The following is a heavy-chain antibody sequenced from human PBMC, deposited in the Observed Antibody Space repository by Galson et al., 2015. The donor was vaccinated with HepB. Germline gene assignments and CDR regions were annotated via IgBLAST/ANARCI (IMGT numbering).Heavy chain of an antibody. Sequence: SLRLSCAASGFTFSSYGIVWVRQAPGKGLEWVAVISYDGSNTYYGDSVKGRFTISRDNSKNTVFLQMNSLRAEDTAVYYCARDARGWDPLNGYFDYWGQGTLVTVSS. J-gene: IGHJ4*02. CDR3: ARDARGWDPLNGYFDY. V-gene: IGHV3-30*03. CDR2: ISYDGSNT. D-gene: IGHD1-26*01. CDR1: GFTFSSYG.